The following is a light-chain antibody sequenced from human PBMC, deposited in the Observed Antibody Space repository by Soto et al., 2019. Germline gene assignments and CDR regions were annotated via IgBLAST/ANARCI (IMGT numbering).Light chain of an antibody. CDR1: SSDVGGYNY. Sequence: QSALTQPASVSGSPGQSITISCTGTSSDVGGYNYVSWYQQHPGKAPKLMIYDVSNRPSGVFNRFSGSKSGNTASLTISGVPAADEEAYYYSSYKTSSTSEVFGGGTKVTVL. V-gene: IGLV2-14*01. CDR3: SSYKTSSTSEV. J-gene: IGLJ2*01. CDR2: DVS.